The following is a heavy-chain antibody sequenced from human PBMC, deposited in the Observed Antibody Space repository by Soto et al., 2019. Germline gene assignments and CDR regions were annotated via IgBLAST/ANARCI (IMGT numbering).Heavy chain of an antibody. D-gene: IGHD2-15*01. Sequence: GGSLRLSCAASGFTFSSYSMNWVRQAPGKGLEWVSYISSSSSTIYYADSVKGRFTISRDNAKNSLYLQMNSLRAEDTAVYYCARGSRTVAATLFGDYYYYYMDVWGKGTTVTVSS. V-gene: IGHV3-48*01. CDR3: ARGSRTVAATLFGDYYYYYMDV. CDR2: ISSSSSTI. J-gene: IGHJ6*03. CDR1: GFTFSSYS.